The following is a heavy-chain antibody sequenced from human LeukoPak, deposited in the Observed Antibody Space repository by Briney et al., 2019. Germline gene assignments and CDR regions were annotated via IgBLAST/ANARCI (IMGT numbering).Heavy chain of an antibody. CDR2: INHSGST. V-gene: IGHV4-34*01. D-gene: IGHD1-26*01. Sequence: SETLSLTCAVYGGSFSGYYWSWIRQPPGKGLEWIGEINHSGSTNYNPSLKSRVTISVDTSKNQFSLKLTSVTAADTAVYYCVSLSESVGWNYYYGMDVWGQGTTVIVSS. J-gene: IGHJ6*02. CDR3: VSLSESVGWNYYYGMDV. CDR1: GGSFSGYY.